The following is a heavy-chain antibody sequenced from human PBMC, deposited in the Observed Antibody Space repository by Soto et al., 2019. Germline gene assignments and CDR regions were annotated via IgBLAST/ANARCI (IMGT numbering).Heavy chain of an antibody. V-gene: IGHV3-7*01. J-gene: IGHJ4*02. CDR3: ASHYDSSGYYLPSFDY. CDR2: IKQDGSEK. Sequence: GGSLRLSCAASGFTFSSYWMSWVRQAPGKGLEWVANIKQDGSEKYYVDSVKGRFTISRDNAKNSLYLQMNSLRAEDWAVYYCASHYDSSGYYLPSFDYWGQGTLVTVSS. D-gene: IGHD3-22*01. CDR1: GFTFSSYW.